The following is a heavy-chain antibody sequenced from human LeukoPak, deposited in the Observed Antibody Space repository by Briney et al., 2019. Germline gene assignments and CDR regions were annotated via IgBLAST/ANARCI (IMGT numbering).Heavy chain of an antibody. CDR2: IGGGGDFI. D-gene: IGHD6-19*01. CDR3: ARERTSGWDAFDT. V-gene: IGHV3-23*01. J-gene: IGHJ5*02. Sequence: GGSLRLSCAASGFTFSSYAMSWVRQAPGKGLEWVSDIGGGGDFIYYADSVKGRFTISRDNSKNTLYLQMNSLRAEDTAVYYCARERTSGWDAFDTWGQGTLVTVSS. CDR1: GFTFSSYA.